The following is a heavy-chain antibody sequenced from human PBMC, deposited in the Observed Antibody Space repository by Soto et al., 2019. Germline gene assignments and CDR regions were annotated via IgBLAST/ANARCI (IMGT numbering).Heavy chain of an antibody. CDR2: IYFTGNT. V-gene: IGHV4-39*01. J-gene: IGHJ5*02. CDR3: AVQNFTIAAASYGRSNWLDP. D-gene: IGHD6-25*01. CDR1: GGSITRSSHF. Sequence: QLQLQESGPGVVKPSETLSLTCTVSGGSITRSSHFCGWVRQPPGKGLEWIWTIYFTGNTYYTPSIKGRLTVSIDTSKNEFALRLNHVTAEDPAVYYCAVQNFTIAAASYGRSNWLDPWGQGTLVTVSS.